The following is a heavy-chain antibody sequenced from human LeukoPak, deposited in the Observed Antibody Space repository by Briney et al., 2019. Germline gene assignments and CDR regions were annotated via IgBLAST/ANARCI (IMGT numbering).Heavy chain of an antibody. CDR1: GDSISSSSYY. J-gene: IGHJ4*02. D-gene: IGHD4-17*01. CDR2: IYYSGST. CDR3: ARHRWDYGDEKGFDY. V-gene: IGHV4-39*01. Sequence: SETLSLTCTVSGDSISSSSYYWGWIRQAPGKGLEWIGRIYYSGSTYYNPSVKSRLTISVDTSKNQFSLKLSSVTAADTAVYYCARHRWDYGDEKGFDYWGQGTLVTVSS.